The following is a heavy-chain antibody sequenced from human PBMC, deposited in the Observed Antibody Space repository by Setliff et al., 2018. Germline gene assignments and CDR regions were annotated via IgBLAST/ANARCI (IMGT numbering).Heavy chain of an antibody. D-gene: IGHD4-17*01. J-gene: IGHJ4*02. CDR2: INTDTGST. V-gene: IGHV1-18*01. CDR3: ASGYDYGGNSEYYFDY. Sequence: AASVKVSCKTSGYTFLNYGISWVRQAPGHGLEWMGWINTDTGSTDYSQKIQGRVTMTTDTSTSTAYMELRSLTSDDTAVYYCASGYDYGGNSEYYFDYWGQGTLVTVSS. CDR1: GYTFLNYG.